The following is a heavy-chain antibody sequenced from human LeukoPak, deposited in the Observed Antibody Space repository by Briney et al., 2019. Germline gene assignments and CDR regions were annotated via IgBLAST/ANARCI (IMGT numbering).Heavy chain of an antibody. V-gene: IGHV4-31*03. CDR3: ARDFPLAYNYDSSGFYP. J-gene: IGHJ5*02. CDR1: GGSISSGGYY. CDR2: IYYSGST. D-gene: IGHD3-22*01. Sequence: SQTLSLTCTVSGGSISSGGYYWSWIRQHPGKGLEWIGFIYYSGSTYYNPSLKSRVTISVDPSKNQFSLKLSSVTAADTAVYYCARDFPLAYNYDSSGFYPWGQGTLVTVSS.